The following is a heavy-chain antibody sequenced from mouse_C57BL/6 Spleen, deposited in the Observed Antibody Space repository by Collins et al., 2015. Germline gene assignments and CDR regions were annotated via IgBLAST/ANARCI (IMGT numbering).Heavy chain of an antibody. J-gene: IGHJ2*01. CDR1: GYTFTSYW. Sequence: QVQLQQPGAELVMPGASAKLSCKASGYTFTSYWMHWVKQRPGQGLEWIGEIDPSDSYTNNNQKFKGKSTLTLDKSSSTAYMHLSSLTSEDSAVHYCARGVTLDYWGQGTTLTVSS. CDR3: ARGVTLDY. V-gene: IGHV1-69*01. CDR2: IDPSDSYT. D-gene: IGHD2-13*01.